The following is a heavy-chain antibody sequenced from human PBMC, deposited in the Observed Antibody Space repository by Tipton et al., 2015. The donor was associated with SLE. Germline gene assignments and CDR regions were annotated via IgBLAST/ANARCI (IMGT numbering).Heavy chain of an antibody. CDR3: ARHRGDFDY. D-gene: IGHD3-16*01. V-gene: IGHV4-39*01. CDR1: GGSISSSNYY. J-gene: IGHJ4*01. Sequence: TLSLTCTVSGGSISSSNYYWGWIRQPPGKGLEWIGSMYYSGSTYYNPSLKSRVTISVDTSKNQFSLNLSSVTAADTAVYYCARHRGDFDYWGHGTLVTVSS. CDR2: MYYSGST.